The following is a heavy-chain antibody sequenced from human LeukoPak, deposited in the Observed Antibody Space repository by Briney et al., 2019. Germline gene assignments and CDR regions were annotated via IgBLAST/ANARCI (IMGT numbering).Heavy chain of an antibody. CDR1: GGSISSYY. V-gene: IGHV4-59*12. Sequence: KPSETLSLTCTVSGGSISSYYGSWIRQPPGKELEWIGYIYYSGSTNYNPSLKSRVTISVDTSKNQFSLKLSSVTAADTAVYYCARGGGIVVVPAASGWFDPWGQGTLVTVSS. D-gene: IGHD2-2*01. J-gene: IGHJ5*02. CDR3: ARGGGIVVVPAASGWFDP. CDR2: IYYSGST.